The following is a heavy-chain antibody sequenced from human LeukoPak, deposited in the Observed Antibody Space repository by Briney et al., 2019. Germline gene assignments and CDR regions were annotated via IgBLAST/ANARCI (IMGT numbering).Heavy chain of an antibody. CDR1: GDSVSSNSV. CDR3: VRDSESGYDHLDD. V-gene: IGHV6-1*01. CDR2: TYYRSKWLY. D-gene: IGHD5-12*01. Sequence: SQTLSPTCVISGDSVSSNSVWNWIRQSPSRGLEWLGRTYYRSKWLYDYAISVKSRIIINADTSRNQFSLQLRSVTPEDTAIYYCVRDSESGYDHLDDWSQGALVTVSS. J-gene: IGHJ4*02.